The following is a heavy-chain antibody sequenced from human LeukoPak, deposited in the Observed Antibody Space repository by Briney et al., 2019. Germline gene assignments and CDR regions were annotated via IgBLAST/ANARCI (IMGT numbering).Heavy chain of an antibody. D-gene: IGHD2-2*02. CDR2: ISAYNGNT. V-gene: IGHV1-18*01. CDR1: GYTFTSYG. Sequence: GASVKVSCKASGYTFTSYGISWVRQAPGQGLEWMGWISAYNGNTNYAEKLQGRVTITRDTSASTAYMELSSLRSEDAAVYYCARDHRYLGAFDIWGQGTMVTVSS. CDR3: ARDHRYLGAFDI. J-gene: IGHJ3*02.